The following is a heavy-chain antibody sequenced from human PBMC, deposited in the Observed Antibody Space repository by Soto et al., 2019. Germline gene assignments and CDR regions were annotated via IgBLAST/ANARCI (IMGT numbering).Heavy chain of an antibody. J-gene: IGHJ6*02. V-gene: IGHV1-18*04. CDR1: GYAFTSYG. CDR3: ARDWSIFGVVITYYYYGMDV. D-gene: IGHD3-3*01. CDR2: ISAYNGNT. Sequence: ASVKVSCKASGYAFTSYGISWVRQAPGQGRGWMGWISAYNGNTNYAQKLQGRVTMTTDTSTSTAYMELRSLRSDDTAVYYCARDWSIFGVVITYYYYGMDVWGQGTTVTVSS.